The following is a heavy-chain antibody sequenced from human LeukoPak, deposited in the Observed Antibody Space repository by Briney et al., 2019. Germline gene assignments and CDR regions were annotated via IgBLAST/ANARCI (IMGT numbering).Heavy chain of an antibody. J-gene: IGHJ4*02. CDR3: AKDERHNWRLLGGGGGY. CDR1: GFTFSSYA. V-gene: IGHV3-23*01. CDR2: ISGSGGST. Sequence: GGSLRLSCAASGFTFSSYAMSWVRQAPGKGLEWVSAISGSGGSTYYADSVKGRFTISRDNSKNTLYLQMNSLRAEDTAVYYCAKDERHNWRLLGGGGGYWGQGTLVTVSS. D-gene: IGHD2-15*01.